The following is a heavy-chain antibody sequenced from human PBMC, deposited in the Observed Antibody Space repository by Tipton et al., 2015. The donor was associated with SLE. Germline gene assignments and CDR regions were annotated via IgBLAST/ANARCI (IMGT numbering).Heavy chain of an antibody. V-gene: IGHV3-23*03. CDR2: IYSGGGT. D-gene: IGHD4-11*01. CDR3: ARFDYSNWDDY. Sequence: SLRLSCAASGFTFNDYAMSWVRQAPGKGLEWVSVIYSGGGTSYADSVMGRFTISRDNSKNTLYLQMNSLRGEDTAVYFCARFDYSNWDDYWGQGTLVTVSS. J-gene: IGHJ4*02. CDR1: GFTFNDYA.